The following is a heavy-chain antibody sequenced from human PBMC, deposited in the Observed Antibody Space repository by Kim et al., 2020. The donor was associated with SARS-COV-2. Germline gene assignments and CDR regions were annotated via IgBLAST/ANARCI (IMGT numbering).Heavy chain of an antibody. CDR3: ARDRSRCAFDI. V-gene: IGHV4-34*01. Sequence: TNYNPSLKSRVTISVDTSKNQFSLKLSSVTAADTAVYYCARDRSRCAFDIWGQGTMVTVSS. CDR2: T. J-gene: IGHJ3*02. D-gene: IGHD4-17*01.